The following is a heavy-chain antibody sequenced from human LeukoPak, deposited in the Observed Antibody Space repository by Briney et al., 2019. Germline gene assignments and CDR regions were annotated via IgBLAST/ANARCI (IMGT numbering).Heavy chain of an antibody. Sequence: ASVKVSCKASGYTFTSYDMNWVRQATGQGLEWMGGMNPNSGNTGYAQKFQGRVTMTRNTSISTAYMELSSLRSEDTAVYYCARVRSRYYGFWSGYYTGRNWFDPWGQGTLVTVSS. V-gene: IGHV1-8*01. CDR3: ARVRSRYYGFWSGYYTGRNWFDP. D-gene: IGHD3-3*01. CDR1: GYTFTSYD. CDR2: MNPNSGNT. J-gene: IGHJ5*02.